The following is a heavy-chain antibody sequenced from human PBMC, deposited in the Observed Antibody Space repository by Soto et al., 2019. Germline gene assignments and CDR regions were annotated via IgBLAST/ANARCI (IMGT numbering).Heavy chain of an antibody. CDR1: GFTFSSYG. Sequence: QVQLVESGGGVVQPGRSLRLSCAASGFTFSSYGMHWVRQAPGKGLEWVAVISYDGSNKYYADSVKGRFTTSRHNSKNTLYLQMNSLRAEDTAVYYCAKDLGHDGSSMAYWGQGTLVTVSS. CDR3: AKDLGHDGSSMAY. D-gene: IGHD6-6*01. J-gene: IGHJ4*02. V-gene: IGHV3-30*18. CDR2: ISYDGSNK.